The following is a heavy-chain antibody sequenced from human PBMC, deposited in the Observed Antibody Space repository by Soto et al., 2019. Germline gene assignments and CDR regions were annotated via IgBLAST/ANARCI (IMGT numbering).Heavy chain of an antibody. CDR3: ARVVLEWLPTSGFDY. Sequence: QIQLVQSGAEVKKPGASVKVSCKASGYSFTSYGITWVRQAPGQGPEWLGWITAENGNTNYAQKFQGSSTMTTDTSTNTAFMALRGLTSDDTAVYYCARVVLEWLPTSGFDYWGQGTLVTVSS. J-gene: IGHJ4*02. CDR2: ITAENGNT. CDR1: GYSFTSYG. V-gene: IGHV1-18*04. D-gene: IGHD5-12*01.